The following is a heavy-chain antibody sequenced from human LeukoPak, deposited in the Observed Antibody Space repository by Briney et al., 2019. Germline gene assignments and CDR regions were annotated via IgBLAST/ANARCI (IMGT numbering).Heavy chain of an antibody. D-gene: IGHD3-3*01. CDR3: ARGYYDFWRNYYYYYMDV. V-gene: IGHV3-7*01. J-gene: IGHJ6*03. Sequence: GGSLRLSCAASGFTFTDYWMTWVRQAPGKGLEWVAHIKQDGSEKYYVDSIKGRFTISRDNAKNSLYLQMNSLRAEDTAVYYCARGYYDFWRNYYYYYMDVWGKGTTVTVSS. CDR1: GFTFTDYW. CDR2: IKQDGSEK.